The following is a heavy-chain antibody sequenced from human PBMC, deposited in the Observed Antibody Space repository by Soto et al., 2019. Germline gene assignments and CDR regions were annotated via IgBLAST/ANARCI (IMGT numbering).Heavy chain of an antibody. CDR1: GYTFTSYG. Sequence: GASVKVSCKASGYTFTSYGISWVRQAPGQGLEWMGWISAYNGNTNYAQKFQGRVTITADESTSTAYMELSSLRSEDTAVYYCASQGSYWGQGTLVTVSS. CDR2: ISAYNGNT. CDR3: ASQGSY. V-gene: IGHV1-18*04. J-gene: IGHJ4*02.